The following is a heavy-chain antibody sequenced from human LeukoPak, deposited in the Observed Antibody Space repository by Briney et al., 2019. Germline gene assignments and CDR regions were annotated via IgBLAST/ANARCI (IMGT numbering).Heavy chain of an antibody. Sequence: SETLSLTCTVSGGSISNSYYWGWIRQPPGKGLEWIGEIYHSGSANYNPSLKSRVTISVDKSKNQFSLKLNSLTAADTAVYYCARDLGSSTPSGVWGKGTTVTVSS. CDR3: ARDLGSSTPSGV. D-gene: IGHD2-2*01. CDR1: GGSISNSYY. CDR2: IYHSGSA. V-gene: IGHV4/OR15-8*01. J-gene: IGHJ6*04.